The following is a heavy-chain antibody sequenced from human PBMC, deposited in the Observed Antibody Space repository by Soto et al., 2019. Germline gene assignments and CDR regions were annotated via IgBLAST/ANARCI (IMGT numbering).Heavy chain of an antibody. V-gene: IGHV3-30*03. J-gene: IGHJ4*02. CDR2: ISYDGSNK. D-gene: IGHD3-22*01. CDR1: GFTFSSYG. Sequence: QVQLVESGGGVVQPGRSLRLSCAASGFTFSSYGMHWVRQAPGKGLEWVAVISYDGSNKYYADSEKGRFTISRDNSKNTLYLQMNSLRAEDTAVYYCARDLYDSSGYYYVPGDYWGQGTLVTVSS. CDR3: ARDLYDSSGYYYVPGDY.